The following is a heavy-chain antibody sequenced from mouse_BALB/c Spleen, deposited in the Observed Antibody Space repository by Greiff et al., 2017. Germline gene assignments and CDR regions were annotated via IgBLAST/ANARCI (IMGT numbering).Heavy chain of an antibody. CDR1: GYSITSDYA. D-gene: IGHD2-1*01. CDR3: ARLPYGNYVMDY. J-gene: IGHJ4*01. V-gene: IGHV3-2*02. CDR2: ISYSGST. Sequence: EVKLVESGPGLVKPSQSLSLTCTVTGYSITSDYAWNWIRQFPGNKLEWMGYISYSGSTSYNPSLKSRISITRDTSKNQFFLQLNSVTTEDTATYYCARLPYGNYVMDYWGQGTSVTVSS.